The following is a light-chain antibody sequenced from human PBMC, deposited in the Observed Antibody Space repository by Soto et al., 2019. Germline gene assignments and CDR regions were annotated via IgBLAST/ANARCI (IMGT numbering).Light chain of an antibody. CDR3: SLSTTDSTYV. CDR2: EVS. Sequence: QSVLTRASSGLATPGHPITISCSGNSSDVGSYDHVACYQQFPGKSPKIMVYEVSIRPSGVSSRFSGSKSGNTASLTISGLQAEDEADYYRSLSTTDSTYVLVTATKGSVL. CDR1: SSDVGSYDH. J-gene: IGLJ1*01. V-gene: IGLV2-14*01.